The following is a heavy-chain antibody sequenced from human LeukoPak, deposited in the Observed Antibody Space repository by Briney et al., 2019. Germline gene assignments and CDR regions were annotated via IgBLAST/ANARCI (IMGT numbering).Heavy chain of an antibody. CDR1: GFTFSSYA. J-gene: IGHJ4*02. CDR3: ARMTEIVMVITLDY. V-gene: IGHV3-23*01. Sequence: GGSLRLSCAASGFTFSSYAMSWVRQAPGKGLEWVSAISGSGGSTYYADSVKGRFTISRDNSKNTLYLQMNSLRAEDTAVYYCARMTEIVMVITLDYWGQGTLVTVSS. CDR2: ISGSGGST. D-gene: IGHD3-22*01.